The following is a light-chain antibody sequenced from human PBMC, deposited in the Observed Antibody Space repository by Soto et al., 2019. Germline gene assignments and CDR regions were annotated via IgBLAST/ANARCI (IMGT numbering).Light chain of an antibody. V-gene: IGLV2-11*01. CDR2: DVS. J-gene: IGLJ1*01. CDR1: SSDVGGYNY. CDR3: CSYEGSYTFFYV. Sequence: QSVLTQPRSVSGSPGQSVTISCTGTSSDVGGYNYVSWYQQHPGKAPKLMIYDVSKRPSGVPDRFSGSKSGNTASLTISGLQAEDEADYYCCSYEGSYTFFYVFETGPKVTV.